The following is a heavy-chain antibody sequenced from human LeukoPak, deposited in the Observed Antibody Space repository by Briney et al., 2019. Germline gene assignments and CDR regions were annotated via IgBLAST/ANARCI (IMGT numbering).Heavy chain of an antibody. CDR3: AKAAGYSTIYWFDP. CDR1: GGSIHSYY. D-gene: IGHD6-13*01. V-gene: IGHV4-59*12. Sequence: SETLSLTCSVSGGSIHSYYWSWIRQPPGKGLEWIGFIYYSGSTDYNPSLKSRVTISVDMSKNQFSLKLNSVTAADTAVYYCAKAAGYSTIYWFDPWGQGTLVTVSS. J-gene: IGHJ5*02. CDR2: IYYSGST.